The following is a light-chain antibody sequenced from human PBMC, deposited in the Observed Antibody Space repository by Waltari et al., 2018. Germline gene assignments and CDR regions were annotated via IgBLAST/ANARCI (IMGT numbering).Light chain of an antibody. J-gene: IGKJ4*01. V-gene: IGKV3-20*01. CDR1: QTINNNF. Sequence: IVFTQSPDTLSLSPGQRAPLSCRASQTINNNFLVWYQQKPGQAPRLLIHGASSRATGFPDRFSGSGSGTDFTLTISRLEPEDVAVYYCQQYDGSILTFGGGTKVEI. CDR3: QQYDGSILT. CDR2: GAS.